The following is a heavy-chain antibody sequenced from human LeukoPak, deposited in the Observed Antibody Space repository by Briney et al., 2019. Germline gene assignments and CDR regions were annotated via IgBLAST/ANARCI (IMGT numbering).Heavy chain of an antibody. D-gene: IGHD7-27*01. V-gene: IGHV3-53*01. Sequence: GGSLRLSCAASGFTVSSSYMSWVRQAPGKGLEWVSVIYSGGSTYYADSVKGRFTISRDNSKNTLYLQMNSLRAEDTAVYYCARTYLGAFDIWGQGIMVTVSS. CDR1: GFTVSSSY. CDR3: ARTYLGAFDI. J-gene: IGHJ3*02. CDR2: IYSGGST.